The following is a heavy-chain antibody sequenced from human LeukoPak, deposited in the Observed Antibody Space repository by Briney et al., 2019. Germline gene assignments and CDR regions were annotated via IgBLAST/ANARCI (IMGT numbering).Heavy chain of an antibody. J-gene: IGHJ6*04. Sequence: ASVKVSCKASGYTFTTYALNWLRQAPGQRPEWMGWINTGNGNTLYSQKFQGRVIMTRDTSACTAYMELSRLRSEDTAVYYCARNHDISTGSGYNYYGLDVWGKGTTVTVSS. CDR3: ARNHDISTGSGYNYYGLDV. D-gene: IGHD3-9*01. CDR1: GYTFTTYA. CDR2: INTGNGNT. V-gene: IGHV1-3*04.